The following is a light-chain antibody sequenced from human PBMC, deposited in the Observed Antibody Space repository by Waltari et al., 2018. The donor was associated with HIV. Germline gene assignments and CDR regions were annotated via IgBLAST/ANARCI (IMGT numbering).Light chain of an antibody. CDR2: DVN. Sequence: QSALTQPPSASGSPGQSVTVSCTGTSRDIGYFTYVPWYQQHPGKAPKLLIYDVNKRPSGVPDRFSASKSGATASLTVSGLLAEDEADYYCAAYAGNNIVIFGGGTKVTV. CDR3: AAYAGNNIVI. V-gene: IGLV2-8*01. J-gene: IGLJ2*01. CDR1: SRDIGYFTY.